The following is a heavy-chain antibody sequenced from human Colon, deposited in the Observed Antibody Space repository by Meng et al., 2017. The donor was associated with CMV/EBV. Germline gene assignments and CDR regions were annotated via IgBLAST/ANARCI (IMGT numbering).Heavy chain of an antibody. CDR2: INPSGGST. D-gene: IGHD3-10*01. Sequence: ASVKVSCKASGYTFTSYYMHWVRQAPGQGLEWMGIINPSGGSTSYAQKFQGRVTMTRDTSTSTVYMELSSLRSEDTAVYYCATADLLWTSLDYWGQGTLVTVSS. CDR1: GYTFTSYY. J-gene: IGHJ4*02. CDR3: ATADLLWTSLDY. V-gene: IGHV1-46*01.